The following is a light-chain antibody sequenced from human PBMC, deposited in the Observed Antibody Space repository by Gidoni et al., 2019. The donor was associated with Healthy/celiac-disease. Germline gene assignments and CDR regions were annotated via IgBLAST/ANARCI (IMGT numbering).Light chain of an antibody. V-gene: IGKV4-1*01. J-gene: IGKJ1*01. CDR2: WAS. CDR3: QQYYSTPRTWT. CDR1: QSVLYSSNNKNY. Sequence: IVLTPSPDSLAVSLGERATINCKSSQSVLYSSNNKNYLAWYQQKPGQPPKLPIYWASTRESGVPDRFSGSGSGTDFTLTISSLQAEDVAVYYCQQYYSTPRTWTFGQGTKVEIK.